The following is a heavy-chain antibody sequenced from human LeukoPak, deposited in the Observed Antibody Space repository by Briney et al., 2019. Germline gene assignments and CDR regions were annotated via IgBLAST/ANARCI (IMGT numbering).Heavy chain of an antibody. V-gene: IGHV4-31*03. J-gene: IGHJ3*02. CDR3: AGSYGGNSLGAFDI. CDR2: IYYSGST. D-gene: IGHD4-23*01. Sequence: SQTLSLTCTVSGGSISSGGYYWSWIRQHPGKGLEWIGYIYYSGSTYYNPSLKSRVTISVDTSKNQFSLKLSSVTAADTAVYYCAGSYGGNSLGAFDIWGQGTMVTVSS. CDR1: GGSISSGGYY.